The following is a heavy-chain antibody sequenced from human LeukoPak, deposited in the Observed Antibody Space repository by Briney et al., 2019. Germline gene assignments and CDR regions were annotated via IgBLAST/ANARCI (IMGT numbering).Heavy chain of an antibody. CDR2: INTNTGNP. CDR3: ARDIGGTYYYDSSGPLFDY. Sequence: ASVKVSCKASGYTFTSYAMNWVRQAPEQGLEWMGWINTNTGNPTYAQGFTGRFVFSLDTSVSTAYLQISSLKAEDTAVYYCARDIGGTYYYDSSGPLFDYWGQGTLVTVSS. D-gene: IGHD3-22*01. CDR1: GYTFTSYA. J-gene: IGHJ4*02. V-gene: IGHV7-4-1*02.